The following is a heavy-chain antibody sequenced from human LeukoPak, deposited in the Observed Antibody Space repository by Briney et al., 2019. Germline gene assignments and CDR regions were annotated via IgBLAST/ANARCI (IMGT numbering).Heavy chain of an antibody. J-gene: IGHJ6*03. CDR2: IYYSGST. CDR1: GGSISSYY. D-gene: IGHD7-27*01. Sequence: SETLSLTCTVSGGSISSYYWSWIRQPPGKGLEWIGYIYYSGSTNYNPSLKSRVTISVDTSKNQFSLKLSSVTAADTAVYYCARVATNRGSLYYYYYMDVWGKGTTVTVSS. V-gene: IGHV4-59*01. CDR3: ARVATNRGSLYYYYYMDV.